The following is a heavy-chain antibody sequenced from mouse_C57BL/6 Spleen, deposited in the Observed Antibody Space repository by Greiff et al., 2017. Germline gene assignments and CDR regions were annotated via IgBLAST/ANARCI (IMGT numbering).Heavy chain of an antibody. J-gene: IGHJ4*01. Sequence: EVQLVESGGGLVQPGGSLSLSCAASGFTFTDYYMSWVRQPPGKALEWLGFIRNKANGYTTEYSASVKGRFTISRDNSQSILYLQMNALRAEDSATYYCARYNSYGSSLYAMDYWGQGTSVTVSS. V-gene: IGHV7-3*01. CDR3: ARYNSYGSSLYAMDY. CDR1: GFTFTDYY. D-gene: IGHD1-1*01. CDR2: IRNKANGYTT.